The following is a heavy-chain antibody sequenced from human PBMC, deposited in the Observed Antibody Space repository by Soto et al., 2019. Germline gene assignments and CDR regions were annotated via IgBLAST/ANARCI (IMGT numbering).Heavy chain of an antibody. CDR2: IWYDGSNK. CDR1: GFTFSSYG. CDR3: ARLQNILTGVDY. D-gene: IGHD3-9*01. J-gene: IGHJ4*02. V-gene: IGHV3-33*01. Sequence: QVQLVESGGGVVQPGRSLRLSCAASGFTFSSYGMHWVRQAPGKGLEWVAVIWYDGSNKYYADSVKGRFTISRDNSKNTLYLQMNILRAEDTAVYYCARLQNILTGVDYWGQGPLVTVSS.